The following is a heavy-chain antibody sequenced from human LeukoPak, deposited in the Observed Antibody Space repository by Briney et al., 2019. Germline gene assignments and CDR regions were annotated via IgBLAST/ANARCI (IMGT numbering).Heavy chain of an antibody. Sequence: GGSLRLSCAASGFTFSSYAMSWVRQAPGKGLEWVAVISYDGSNKYYADSVKGRFTISRDNSKNTLYLQMNSLRAEDTAVYYCARAGALTTVVTPTYYWGQGTLVTVSS. CDR2: ISYDGSNK. D-gene: IGHD4-23*01. CDR1: GFTFSSYA. J-gene: IGHJ4*02. CDR3: ARAGALTTVVTPTYY. V-gene: IGHV3-30*04.